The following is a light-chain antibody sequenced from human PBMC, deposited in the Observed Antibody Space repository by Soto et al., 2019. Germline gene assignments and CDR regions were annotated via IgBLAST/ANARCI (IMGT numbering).Light chain of an antibody. CDR1: SSNIGSNT. J-gene: IGLJ2*01. V-gene: IGLV1-44*01. CDR3: AAWDDSRNGYVV. Sequence: QSVLTQPPSASGTPGQRVTISCSGSSSNIGSNTVNWYQQLPGTAPKLLIYSNNQRPSGVPDRFSGSKSGTSASLAISGLQSEDEAHYYCAAWDDSRNGYVVFGGGTKLTVL. CDR2: SNN.